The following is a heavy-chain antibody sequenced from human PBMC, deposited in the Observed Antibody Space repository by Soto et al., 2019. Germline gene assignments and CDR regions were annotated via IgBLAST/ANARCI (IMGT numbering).Heavy chain of an antibody. J-gene: IGHJ5*02. CDR2: IYATGTT. Sequence: QVQLQESGPGLVKPSETLSLTCTVSGASISGFYWSWIRKSAGKGLEWIGRIYATGTTDYNPSLKSRVMMSVDTAKKQFSLKLRSVTAADTAVYYCVRDRTKTLRDWFDPWGQGISVTVSS. CDR3: VRDRTKTLRDWFDP. CDR1: GASISGFY. V-gene: IGHV4-4*07. D-gene: IGHD1-1*01.